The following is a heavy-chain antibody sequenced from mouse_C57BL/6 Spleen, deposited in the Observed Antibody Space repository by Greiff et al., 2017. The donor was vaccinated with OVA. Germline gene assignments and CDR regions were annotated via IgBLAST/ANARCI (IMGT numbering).Heavy chain of an antibody. CDR1: GYAFSSSW. J-gene: IGHJ3*01. Sequence: VQLQQSGPELVKPGASVKISCKASGYAFSSSWMNWVKQRPGKGLEWIGRIYPGDGDTNYNGKFKGKATLTADKSSSTAYMQLSSLTSEDSAVYVSSRGNDPRGFAYWGQGTLVTVSA. CDR3: SRGNDPRGFAY. CDR2: IYPGDGDT. V-gene: IGHV1-82*01.